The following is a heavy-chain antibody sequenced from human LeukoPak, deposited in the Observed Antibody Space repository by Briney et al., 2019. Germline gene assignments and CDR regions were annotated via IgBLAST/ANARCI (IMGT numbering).Heavy chain of an antibody. Sequence: SETLSLTCTVSGYSISSGYYWGWIRQPPGKGLEWIGSIYHSGSTYYNPSLKSRVTISVDTSKNQFSLKLSSVTAADTAVYYCARDEGMDLWGRGTLVTVSS. J-gene: IGHJ2*01. CDR2: IYHSGST. V-gene: IGHV4-38-2*02. CDR3: ARDEGMDL. CDR1: GYSISSGYY.